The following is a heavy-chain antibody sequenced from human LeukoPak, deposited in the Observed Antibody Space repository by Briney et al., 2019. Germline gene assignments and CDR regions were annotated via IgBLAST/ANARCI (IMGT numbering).Heavy chain of an antibody. CDR1: GGSFSGYY. D-gene: IGHD3-9*01. J-gene: IGHJ4*02. Sequence: PSETLSLTCAVYGGSFSGYYWSWIRQPPGKGLEWIGEINHSGSTNYNPSLKSRVTISVDTSKNQFSLKLSSVTAADTAVYYCARDSRYRYYFDYWGQGTLVTVSS. V-gene: IGHV4-34*01. CDR3: ARDSRYRYYFDY. CDR2: INHSGST.